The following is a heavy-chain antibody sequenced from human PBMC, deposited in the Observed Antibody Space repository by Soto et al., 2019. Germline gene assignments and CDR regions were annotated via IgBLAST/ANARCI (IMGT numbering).Heavy chain of an antibody. D-gene: IGHD4-17*01. V-gene: IGHV1-69*12. CDR1: GGTFSSYA. J-gene: IGHJ4*02. CDR3: ARGGIVGYKYGSSDY. Sequence: QVQLVQSGAEVKKPGSSVKVSCKASGGTFSSYAISWVRQAPGQGLEWMGGIIPIFGTANYAQKFQGRVTITADESTSKAYMERSSLRSEATAVYYCARGGIVGYKYGSSDYWGQGTLVTVSS. CDR2: IIPIFGTA.